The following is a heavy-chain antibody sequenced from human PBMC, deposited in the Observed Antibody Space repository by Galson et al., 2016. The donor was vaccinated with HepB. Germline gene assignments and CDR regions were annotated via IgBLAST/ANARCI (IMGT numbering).Heavy chain of an antibody. CDR2: IYIGGNT. D-gene: IGHD5-18*01. V-gene: IGHV3-53*01. CDR1: GFTVSSDY. CDR3: ATVGGSTYGLRSDACDI. J-gene: IGHJ3*02. Sequence: SLRLSCATSGFTVSSDYMSWVRQAPGKGLEWVSLIYIGGNTYYGNSVKGRFTISRDNSKNTLYLQMNTLRAEDTAVYYCATVGGSTYGLRSDACDIWGQGTVVTVSS.